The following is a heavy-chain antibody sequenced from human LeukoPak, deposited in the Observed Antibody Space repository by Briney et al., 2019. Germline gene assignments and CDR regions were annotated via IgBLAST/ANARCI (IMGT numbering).Heavy chain of an antibody. V-gene: IGHV3-66*01. J-gene: IGHJ4*02. CDR2: IYSGGST. Sequence: GGSLRLSCATSGFTFSSYALSWVRQAPGKGLEWVSVIYSGGSTYYADSVKGRFTISRDNSKNTLYLQMNSLRAEDTAVYYCARSKYYGSGSYEYWGQGTLVTVSS. D-gene: IGHD3-10*01. CDR1: GFTFSSYA. CDR3: ARSKYYGSGSYEY.